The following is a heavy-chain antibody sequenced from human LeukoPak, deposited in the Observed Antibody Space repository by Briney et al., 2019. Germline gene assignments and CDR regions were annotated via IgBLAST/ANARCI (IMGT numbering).Heavy chain of an antibody. CDR1: GGTFSSYA. CDR2: IIPIFGTA. CDR3: ARAASIAVAGLLNI. J-gene: IGHJ3*02. V-gene: IGHV1-69*13. Sequence: SVKVSCKASGGTFSSYAISWVRQAPGQGLEWMGGIIPIFGTANYAQKFQGRVTITAGESTSTAYMELSSLRSEDTAVYYCARAASIAVAGLLNIWGQGTMVTVSS. D-gene: IGHD6-19*01.